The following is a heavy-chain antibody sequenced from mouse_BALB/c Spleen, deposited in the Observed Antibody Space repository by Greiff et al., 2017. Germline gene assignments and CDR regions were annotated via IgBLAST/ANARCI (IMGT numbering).Heavy chain of an antibody. CDR2: ISDGGSYT. Sequence: EVQVVESGGGLVKPGGSLKLSCAASGFTFSDYYMYWVRQTPEKRLEWVATISDGGSYTYYPDSVKGRFTISRDNAKNNLYLQMSSLKSEDTAMYYCARDQYGNYEAWFAYWGQGTLVTVSA. CDR1: GFTFSDYY. J-gene: IGHJ3*01. CDR3: ARDQYGNYEAWFAY. V-gene: IGHV5-4*02. D-gene: IGHD2-10*02.